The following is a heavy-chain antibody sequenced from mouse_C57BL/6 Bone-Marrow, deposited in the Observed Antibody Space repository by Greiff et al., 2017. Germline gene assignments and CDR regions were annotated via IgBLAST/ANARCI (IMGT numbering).Heavy chain of an antibody. J-gene: IGHJ1*03. CDR3: ARDYGSSYWYFDV. CDR2: IYPRDGST. CDR1: GYTFTSYD. D-gene: IGHD1-1*01. V-gene: IGHV1-85*01. Sequence: QVQLKESGPELVKPGASVKLSCKASGYTFTSYDINWVKQRPGQGLEWIGWIYPRDGSTKYNEKFKGKATLTVATSSSTAYMELHSLTSEDSAVYVCARDYGSSYWYFDVWGTGTTVTVSS.